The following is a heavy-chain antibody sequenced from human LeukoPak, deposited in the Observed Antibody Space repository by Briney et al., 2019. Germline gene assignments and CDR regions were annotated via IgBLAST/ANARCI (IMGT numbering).Heavy chain of an antibody. J-gene: IGHJ5*02. Sequence: ASVKVSXKASGYTFIGYYMHWVRQAPGQGLEWMGCINPNSGGTHYAQRFQGRVTMTRDTSISTAYMELSRLRSDDTAVYYCAREHWFDPWGQGTLVTVSS. CDR2: INPNSGGT. CDR3: AREHWFDP. V-gene: IGHV1-2*02. CDR1: GYTFIGYY.